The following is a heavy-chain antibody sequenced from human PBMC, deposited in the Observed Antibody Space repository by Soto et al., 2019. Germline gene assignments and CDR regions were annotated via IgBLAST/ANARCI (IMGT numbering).Heavy chain of an antibody. CDR1: GGSFSGYY. CDR2: INHSGST. D-gene: IGHD2-2*01. V-gene: IGHV4-34*01. Sequence: SETLSLTCAVYGGSFSGYYWSWIRQPPGKGLEWIGEINHSGSTNYNPSLKSRVTISVDTSKNQFSLKLSSVTAADTAVYYCNQALLLGDAFDIWGQGTMVTVSS. CDR3: NQALLLGDAFDI. J-gene: IGHJ3*02.